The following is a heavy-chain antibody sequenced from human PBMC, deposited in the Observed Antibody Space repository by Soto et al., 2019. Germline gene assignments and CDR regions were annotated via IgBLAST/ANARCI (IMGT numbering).Heavy chain of an antibody. CDR1: GGTFSSYA. Sequence: GASVKVSCKASGGTFSSYAISWVRQAPGQGLEWMGGIIPIFGTANSAQKFQGRVTITADESTSTAYMELSSLRSEDTAVYYCAISTILGGFITYVAFVIGGKGKMVTVS. D-gene: IGHD3-3*01. CDR2: IIPIFGTA. V-gene: IGHV1-69*13. J-gene: IGHJ3*02. CDR3: AISTILGGFITYVAFVI.